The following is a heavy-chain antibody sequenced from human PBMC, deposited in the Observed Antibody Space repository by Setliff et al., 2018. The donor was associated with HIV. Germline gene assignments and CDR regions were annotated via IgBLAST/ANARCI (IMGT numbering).Heavy chain of an antibody. CDR3: ARDSRSFTMIVENQRGMDV. Sequence: AGGSLRLSCAGSGFTFSNYVMNWVRLAPGKGLEWVSCISRSSSYIYYGDSVKGRFTISRDNAKNSRYLQMNSLRAEDSAVYYCARDSRSFTMIVENQRGMDVCGKGTTFTVCS. CDR1: GFTFSNYV. D-gene: IGHD3-22*01. CDR2: ISRSSSYI. J-gene: IGHJ6*04. V-gene: IGHV3-21*01.